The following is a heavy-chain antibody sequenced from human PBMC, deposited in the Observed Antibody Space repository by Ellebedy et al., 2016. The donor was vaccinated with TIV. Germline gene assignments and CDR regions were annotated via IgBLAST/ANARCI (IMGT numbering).Heavy chain of an antibody. D-gene: IGHD5-18*01. CDR3: ARQGRYTYGYSNTAPFDS. CDR1: GDSIRGYY. V-gene: IGHV4-59*01. J-gene: IGHJ4*01. CDR2: IYYDGST. Sequence: SETLSLTCTVSGDSIRGYYWNWIRQPPGKDLEWIGHIYYDGSTNYNPSLKSRVTISLDTSEEQFSLNVRSVTTADTAFYFCARQGRYTYGYSNTAPFDSWGHGTQVTVSS.